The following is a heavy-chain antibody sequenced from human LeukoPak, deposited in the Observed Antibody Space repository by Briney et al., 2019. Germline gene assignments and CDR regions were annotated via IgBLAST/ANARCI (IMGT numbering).Heavy chain of an antibody. CDR1: GFTFSSYS. J-gene: IGHJ4*02. Sequence: GGSLRLSCAASGFTFSSYSMNWVRQAPGKGLEWVSSISSSSSYRYYADSVKGRFAISRDNAKNSLYLQMNSLRAEDTAVYYCARASAVAGTRHYWGQGTLVTVSS. CDR3: ARASAVAGTRHY. D-gene: IGHD6-19*01. CDR2: ISSSSSYR. V-gene: IGHV3-21*01.